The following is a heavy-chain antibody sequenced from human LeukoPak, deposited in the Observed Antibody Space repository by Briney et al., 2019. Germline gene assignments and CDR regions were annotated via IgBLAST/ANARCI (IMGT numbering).Heavy chain of an antibody. CDR3: ARPGTAAAGTGWFDP. CDR2: ISSSSSYI. Sequence: GGSLRHSCAASGFTFSSYSMNWVRQAPGKGLEWVSSISSSSSYIYYADSVKGRFTISRDNAKNSLYLQMNSLRAEDTAVYYCARPGTAAAGTGWFDPWGQGTLVTVSS. CDR1: GFTFSSYS. J-gene: IGHJ5*02. V-gene: IGHV3-21*01. D-gene: IGHD6-13*01.